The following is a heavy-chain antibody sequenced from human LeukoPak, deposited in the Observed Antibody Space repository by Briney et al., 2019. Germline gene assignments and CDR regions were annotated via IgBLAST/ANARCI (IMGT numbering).Heavy chain of an antibody. CDR1: GFTFDDYA. V-gene: IGHV3-9*01. J-gene: IGHJ4*02. D-gene: IGHD2-15*01. CDR3: AKDIVSFGGGYFDY. CDR2: ISWNSGSI. Sequence: GRSLRLSCAASGFTFDDYAMHWVRQAPGKGLEWVSGISWNSGSIGYADSVKGRFTISRDNAKNSLYLQMNSLRAEDTALYYCAKDIVSFGGGYFDYWGQGTLVTVSS.